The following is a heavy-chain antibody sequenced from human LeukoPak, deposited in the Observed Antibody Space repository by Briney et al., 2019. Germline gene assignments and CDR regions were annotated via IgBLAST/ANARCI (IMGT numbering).Heavy chain of an antibody. CDR3: ARAESSRWSAFDI. V-gene: IGHV3-33*01. Sequence: PGGSLRLSCAAPGFTFNNYAMHWVRQAPGKGLEWVAVIWYDGSNKYYADSLKGRFTISRDNSKNTLYLQMNSLRAEDTAVYYCARAESSRWSAFDICGQGTMVTVSS. J-gene: IGHJ3*02. CDR1: GFTFNNYA. CDR2: IWYDGSNK. D-gene: IGHD4-23*01.